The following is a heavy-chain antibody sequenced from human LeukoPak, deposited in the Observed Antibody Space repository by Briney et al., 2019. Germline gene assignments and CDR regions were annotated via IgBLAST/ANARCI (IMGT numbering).Heavy chain of an antibody. Sequence: ASVKVSCKASGYTFTGFYMHWVRQAPGRGLEWMGRINPNSGGTNYAQKFQGRVAMTRDTSISTAYMELSSLRSDDTAVYYCAIGIAAGGTFDYWGQGTLVTVSS. CDR3: AIGIAAGGTFDY. J-gene: IGHJ4*02. D-gene: IGHD6-13*01. V-gene: IGHV1-2*06. CDR1: GYTFTGFY. CDR2: INPNSGGT.